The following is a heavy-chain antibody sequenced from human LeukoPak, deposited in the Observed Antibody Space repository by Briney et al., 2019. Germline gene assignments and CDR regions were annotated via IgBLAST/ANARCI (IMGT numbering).Heavy chain of an antibody. V-gene: IGHV1-8*01. Sequence: ASVKVSCKACVYTFSSCDINGVRQATGQGLEWMGWINHKSGNTGYGQIFQGRITMTRDISIGTAYMELNNLTSEDTAIYYCTRGSSGRRDNWGQGTLVTVSA. CDR2: INHKSGNT. D-gene: IGHD6-19*01. CDR1: VYTFSSCD. J-gene: IGHJ4*02. CDR3: TRGSSGRRDN.